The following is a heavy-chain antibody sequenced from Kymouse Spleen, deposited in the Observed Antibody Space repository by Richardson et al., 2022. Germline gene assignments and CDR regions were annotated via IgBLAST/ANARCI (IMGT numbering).Heavy chain of an antibody. V-gene: IGHV4-34*01. CDR3: ARGGGSGSYSNWFDP. J-gene: IGHJ5*02. CDR2: INHSGST. Sequence: QVQLQQWGAGLLKPSETLSLTCAVYGGSFSGYYWSWIRQPPGKGLEWIGEINHSGSTNYNPSLKSRVTISVDTSKNQFSLKLSSVTAADTAVYYCARGGGSGSYSNWFDPWGQGTLVTVSS. CDR1: GGSFSGYY. D-gene: IGHD3-10*01.